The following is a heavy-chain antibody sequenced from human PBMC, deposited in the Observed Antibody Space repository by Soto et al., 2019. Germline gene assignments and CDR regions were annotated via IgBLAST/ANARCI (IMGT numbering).Heavy chain of an antibody. CDR3: ARAVVPAPCGEVDL. D-gene: IGHD3-16*01. CDR1: GVSIRSNH. J-gene: IGHJ2*01. Sequence: WGPLSLTCAVSGVSIRSNHWSWVRQPPGKDLEYIGFVYYSGGSNYNPSLKSRVTMSTDTSRNQVSLKLNSVTAADTAVEDCARAVVPAPCGEVDLWG. CDR2: VYYSGGS. V-gene: IGHV4-59*01.